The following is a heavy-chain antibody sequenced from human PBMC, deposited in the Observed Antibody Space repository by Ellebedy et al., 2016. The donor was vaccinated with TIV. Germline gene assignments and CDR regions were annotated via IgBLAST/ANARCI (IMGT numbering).Heavy chain of an antibody. D-gene: IGHD6-19*01. J-gene: IGHJ4*02. CDR2: AQYVSKWQY. Sequence: SETLSLXXAISGDSISNSAAAWNWIRQSPSRGPEWLGRAQYVSKWQYHYALSATGRMTINPDTSKNQFSLQVSSVTPEDTAVYYCAREDWGSGWVWGQGTPVTVSS. V-gene: IGHV6-1*01. CDR3: AREDWGSGWV. CDR1: GDSISNSAAA.